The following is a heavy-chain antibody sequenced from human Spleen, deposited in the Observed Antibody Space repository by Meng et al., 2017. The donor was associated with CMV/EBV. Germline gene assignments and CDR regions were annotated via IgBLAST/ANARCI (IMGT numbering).Heavy chain of an antibody. J-gene: IGHJ4*02. CDR3: ARHSNDFWSGYQSY. V-gene: IGHV3-48*03. CDR2: ISSSGSTI. CDR1: GFTFSSYE. D-gene: IGHD3-3*01. Sequence: GESLKISCAASGFTFSSYEMNWVRQAPGKGLEWVSYISSSGSTIYYADSVKGRFTISRDNAKNSLYLQMNSLRAEDTAVYYCARHSNDFWSGYQSYWGQGTLVTVSS.